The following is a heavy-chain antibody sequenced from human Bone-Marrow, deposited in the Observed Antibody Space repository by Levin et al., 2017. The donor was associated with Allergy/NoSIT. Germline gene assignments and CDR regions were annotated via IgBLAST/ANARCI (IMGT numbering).Heavy chain of an antibody. CDR1: GFTFSSYA. D-gene: IGHD3-9*01. V-gene: IGHV3-30*04. CDR3: ARVGYDILTGYSSPNATSNFDY. Sequence: LSLTCAASGFTFSSYAMHWVRQAPGKGLEWVAVISYDGSNKYYADSVKGRFTISRDNSKNTLYLQMNSLRAEDTAVYYCARVGYDILTGYSSPNATSNFDYWGQGTLVTVSS. J-gene: IGHJ4*02. CDR2: ISYDGSNK.